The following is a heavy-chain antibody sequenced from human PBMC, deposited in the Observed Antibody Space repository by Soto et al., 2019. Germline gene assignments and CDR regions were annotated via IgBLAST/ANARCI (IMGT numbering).Heavy chain of an antibody. D-gene: IGHD2-2*02. Sequence: ASVKVSCKASGYTFTSYDINGVRQATGQGLEWMGWMNPNSGNTGYAQKFQGRVTMTRNTSISTAYMELSSLRSEDTAVYYCARGRIVVVPAAIPPPYGMDVWGQGTTVTVSS. CDR1: GYTFTSYD. V-gene: IGHV1-8*01. J-gene: IGHJ6*02. CDR2: MNPNSGNT. CDR3: ARGRIVVVPAAIPPPYGMDV.